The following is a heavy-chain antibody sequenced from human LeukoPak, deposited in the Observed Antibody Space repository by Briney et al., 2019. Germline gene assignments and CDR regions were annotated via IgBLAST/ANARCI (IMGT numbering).Heavy chain of an antibody. D-gene: IGHD2-2*02. CDR3: AKDLPPTIMIA. CDR1: GFTFSTYG. Sequence: GGSLRLSCAASGFTFSTYGMQGVRQAPGKGLEWLSFIWFDGSSKHYADSVKGRFIISRDNSKSTLYLEMNSLRPEDTGVYYCAKDLPPTIMIAWGQGTLVTVSS. CDR2: IWFDGSSK. V-gene: IGHV3-30*02. J-gene: IGHJ5*02.